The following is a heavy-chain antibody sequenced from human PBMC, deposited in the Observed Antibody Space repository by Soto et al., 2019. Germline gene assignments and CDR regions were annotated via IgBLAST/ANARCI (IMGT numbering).Heavy chain of an antibody. V-gene: IGHV1-69*01. CDR1: GGLFSSYP. Sequence: QEQLVQSGAEVKKPGSSVKVSCKASGGLFSSYPISWVRQVPGQGLEWMGGIIPVFQTAYYTQRFQARVTITADEATNTAYMELRSLRSEDAAIYYCAWGGRGYTWFNEVWGEGTVVTVAS. CDR2: IIPVFQTA. D-gene: IGHD3-22*01. J-gene: IGHJ4*02. CDR3: AWGGRGYTWFNEV.